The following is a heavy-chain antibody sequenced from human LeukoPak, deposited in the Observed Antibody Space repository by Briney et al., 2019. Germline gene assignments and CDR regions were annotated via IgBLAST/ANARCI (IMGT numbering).Heavy chain of an antibody. Sequence: GGSLRLSCAASGFTFSSYAMHWVRQAPGKGLEWVAVISYDGSNKYYADSVKGRFTISRDNSKNTLYLQMNSLRAEDTAVYYCARDQGYSSSWVDYWGQGTLVTVSS. CDR2: ISYDGSNK. J-gene: IGHJ4*02. V-gene: IGHV3-30-3*01. CDR3: ARDQGYSSSWVDY. CDR1: GFTFSSYA. D-gene: IGHD6-13*01.